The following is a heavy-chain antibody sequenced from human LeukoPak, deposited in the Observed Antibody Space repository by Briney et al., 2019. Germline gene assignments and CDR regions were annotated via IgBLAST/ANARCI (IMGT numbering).Heavy chain of an antibody. CDR2: IYSSGST. CDR1: GGSISSYY. V-gene: IGHV4-59*01. D-gene: IGHD1-1*01. CDR3: ARENWKQDYFYGMDV. Sequence: SETLSLTCTVSGGSISSYYWSWIRQPPGKGLEWIGYIYSSGSTKYNPSLKSRLTISVDTSKNQFSLKLSSVTAADTAVYYCARENWKQDYFYGMDVWGQGTTVTVSS. J-gene: IGHJ6*02.